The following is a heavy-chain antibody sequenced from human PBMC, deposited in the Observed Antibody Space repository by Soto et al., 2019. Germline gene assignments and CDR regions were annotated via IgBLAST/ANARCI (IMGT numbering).Heavy chain of an antibody. CDR1: GYTFISHY. D-gene: IGHD6-19*01. CDR3: ASGSIAVSGRAYAC. V-gene: IGHV1-46*01. Sequence: QVKLVQSGAEVKKPGASVKIACQTSGYTFISHYLHWLRQAPGQVIQWMGRINHSNGFPDYAPTYKGRGALTRDKSTARGYRELPTMTSDDTATYYGASGSIAVSGRAYACWGQGTQVFVSS. J-gene: IGHJ4*02. CDR2: INHSNGFP.